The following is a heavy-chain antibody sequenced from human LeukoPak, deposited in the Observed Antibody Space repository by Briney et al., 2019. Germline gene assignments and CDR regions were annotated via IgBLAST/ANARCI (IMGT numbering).Heavy chain of an antibody. CDR1: GGSINNYY. Sequence: SETLSLTCTVSGGSINNYYWTWIRQPPGKGLECIGYVYYTGSTYYNPSLKSRVTISVDTSKNQFSLKLNSVTAADTAVYYCARDSSTVTTRHFDYWGQGTLVTASS. J-gene: IGHJ4*02. CDR3: ARDSSTVTTRHFDY. D-gene: IGHD4-17*01. CDR2: VYYTGST. V-gene: IGHV4-59*01.